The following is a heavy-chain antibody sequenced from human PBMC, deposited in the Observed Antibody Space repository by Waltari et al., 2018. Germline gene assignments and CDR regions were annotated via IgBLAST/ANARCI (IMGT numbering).Heavy chain of an antibody. J-gene: IGHJ6*02. V-gene: IGHV3-23*01. CDR2: ISTSVGST. CDR3: ARRSRVGTAVDV. Sequence: EVQHLESGGGLVQPGGSLRLSCAAPGFPFSIFAMTWVRQAPGKGLEWVSGISTSVGSTYYADSVKGRFTISRDNSKNTLYLQLNSLRAEDTAVYYCARRSRVGTAVDVWGQGTTVTVSS. D-gene: IGHD2-15*01. CDR1: GFPFSIFA.